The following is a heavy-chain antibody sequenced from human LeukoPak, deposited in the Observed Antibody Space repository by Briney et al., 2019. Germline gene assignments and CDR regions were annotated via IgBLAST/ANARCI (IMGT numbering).Heavy chain of an antibody. CDR1: GGSISSYY. V-gene: IGHV4-59*01. CDR3: ARSSLGSSSSWYVY. D-gene: IGHD6-13*01. J-gene: IGHJ4*02. Sequence: SETLSLTCTVSGGSISSYYWSWIRQPPGKGLEWIGYIYYSGSTNYNPSLKSRVTISVDTSKNQFSLKLSSVTAADTAVYYCARSSLGSSSSWYVYWGQGTLVTVSS. CDR2: IYYSGST.